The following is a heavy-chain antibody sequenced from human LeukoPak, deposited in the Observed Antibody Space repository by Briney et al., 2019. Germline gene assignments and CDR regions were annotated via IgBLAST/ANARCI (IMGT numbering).Heavy chain of an antibody. CDR1: GGSISNGDHY. Sequence: SETLSLTCTVSGGSISNGDHYWSWIRQHPGKGLEWIGHIYYSGSTYYNPSLKSRGIISVDTSKNQFSLKLSSVTAADTAVYYCARESPRYCSGGSCYPNWFDPWGQGTLVTVSS. V-gene: IGHV4-31*03. CDR2: IYYSGST. CDR3: ARESPRYCSGGSCYPNWFDP. J-gene: IGHJ5*02. D-gene: IGHD2-15*01.